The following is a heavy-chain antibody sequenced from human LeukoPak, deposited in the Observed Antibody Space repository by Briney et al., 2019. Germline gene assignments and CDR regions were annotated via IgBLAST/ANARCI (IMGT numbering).Heavy chain of an antibody. CDR3: AREGYYYDSSAPTYAFDI. CDR1: GFTVSSNY. J-gene: IGHJ3*02. CDR2: IYSGGST. V-gene: IGHV3-53*01. D-gene: IGHD3-22*01. Sequence: GGSLRLSCAASGFTVSSNYMSWVRQAPGKGLEWVSVIYSGGSTYYADSVKGRFTISRDNSKNTLYLQMNRLRAEETAVYYCAREGYYYDSSAPTYAFDIWGQGTMVTVSS.